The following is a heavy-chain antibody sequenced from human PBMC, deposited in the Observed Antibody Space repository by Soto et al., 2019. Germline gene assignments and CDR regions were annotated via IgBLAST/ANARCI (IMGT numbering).Heavy chain of an antibody. CDR2: INHSGST. CDR3: ARGRRGVVVPAARDGCFDY. Sequence: QVQLQQWGAGPLKPSETLSLTCAVYGGSFSGYYWSWIRQPPGKGLEWIGEINHSGSTNYNPSLKSRVTISVDTSKNQFSLKLSSVTAADTAVYYCARGRRGVVVPAARDGCFDYWGQGTLVTVSS. D-gene: IGHD2-2*01. CDR1: GGSFSGYY. J-gene: IGHJ4*02. V-gene: IGHV4-34*01.